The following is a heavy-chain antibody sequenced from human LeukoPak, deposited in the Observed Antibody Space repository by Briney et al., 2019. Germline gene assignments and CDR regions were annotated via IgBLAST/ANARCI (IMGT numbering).Heavy chain of an antibody. CDR2: MYTTGST. Sequence: PSETLSLTCTVSGGSISNYYWIWIRQPAGKGLEWIGRMYTTGSTNYNPSLRSRATMSLDTSNNHFSLQLSSVTAADTAVYYCARQYIRSGKYYYALDVWGQGTTVTVSS. J-gene: IGHJ6*02. D-gene: IGHD3-10*01. CDR1: GGSISNYY. V-gene: IGHV4-4*07. CDR3: ARQYIRSGKYYYALDV.